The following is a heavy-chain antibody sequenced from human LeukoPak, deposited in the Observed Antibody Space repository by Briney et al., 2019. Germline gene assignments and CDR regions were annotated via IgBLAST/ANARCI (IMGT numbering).Heavy chain of an antibody. CDR2: IYCSRGT. CDR3: ARHADIPQLRYGFDY. D-gene: IGHD2-2*02. CDR1: GGSISTYY. Sequence: PSETLSLTCTVSGGSISTYYWSWIRQPQGKGLEWIGYIYCSRGTLYNPSLMSRVTLSVDTSKNQFSLKLSSVTAADTAVYYCARHADIPQLRYGFDYWGQGTLVPVSS. J-gene: IGHJ4*02. V-gene: IGHV4-59*08.